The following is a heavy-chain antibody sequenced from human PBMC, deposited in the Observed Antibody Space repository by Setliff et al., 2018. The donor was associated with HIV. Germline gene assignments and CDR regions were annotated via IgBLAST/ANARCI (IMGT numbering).Heavy chain of an antibody. V-gene: IGHV4-39*07. J-gene: IGHJ5*01. Sequence: PSETLSLTCTVSGGSIRTGAYYWGWIRQPPGKGREWIGSIYYDGRTFYKPSLKSRLTISVDTSKNQFSQSLNSVTAADPAVYFCARGGAVSADFDSWGQGTLVTVSS. CDR3: ARGGAVSADFDS. CDR2: IYYDGRT. D-gene: IGHD3-16*01. CDR1: GGSIRTGAYY.